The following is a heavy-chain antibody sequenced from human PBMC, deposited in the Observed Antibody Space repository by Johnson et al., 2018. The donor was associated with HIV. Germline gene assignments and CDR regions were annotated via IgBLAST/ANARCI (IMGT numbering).Heavy chain of an antibody. CDR1: GFTFDDYG. J-gene: IGHJ3*02. Sequence: QVQLVESGGGAVRPGGSLRISCAASGFTFDDYGMSWVRQAPGKGLEWVAVISYDGSNKYYADSVKGRFTISRDNSKNTLYLQMNSLRAEDTAVYYCARGMTTVTNHDAFDIWGQGTMVTVSS. CDR3: ARGMTTVTNHDAFDI. CDR2: ISYDGSNK. V-gene: IGHV3-30*03. D-gene: IGHD4-17*01.